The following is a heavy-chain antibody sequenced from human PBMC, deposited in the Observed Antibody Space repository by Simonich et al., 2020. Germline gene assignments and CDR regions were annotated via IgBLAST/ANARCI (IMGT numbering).Heavy chain of an antibody. V-gene: IGHV1-18*01. D-gene: IGHD6-13*01. J-gene: IGHJ4*02. CDR2: ISVNNGTT. CDR1: GYTFTSYG. Sequence: QVQLVQSGAEVKKPGASVKVSCKASGYTFTSYGISWVRKAPGQGLEGMGWISVNNGTTTYEQKLQGRVTMTTDTSTSTAYMELRSLRSDDTAVYYCARDQGGRAAAATDYWGQGTLVTVSS. CDR3: ARDQGGRAAAATDY.